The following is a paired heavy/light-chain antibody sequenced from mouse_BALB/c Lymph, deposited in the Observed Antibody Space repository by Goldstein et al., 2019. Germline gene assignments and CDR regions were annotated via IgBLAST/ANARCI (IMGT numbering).Light chain of an antibody. Sequence: DIVMTQSQKFMSTSVGDRVSVTCKASQNVGTNVAWYQQKPGQSPKALIYSASYRYSGVPDRFTGSGSGTDFTLTISNVQSEDLAEYFCHQYNNYPWTFGGGTKLEI. CDR1: QNVGTN. CDR3: HQYNNYPWT. J-gene: IGKJ1*01. CDR2: SAS. V-gene: IGKV6-15*01.
Heavy chain of an antibody. Sequence: EVQLQQSGPELVKPGASVKISCKTSGYTFTQYTMDWVKQSHGKSLEWIGGINPNNGGTSYNQKFKGKATLTVDKSSSTAYMELRSLTSEDSAVYYCARGDYDERFDYWGQGTTLTVSS. CDR2: INPNNGGT. D-gene: IGHD2-4*01. V-gene: IGHV1-18*01. CDR1: GYTFTQYT. CDR3: ARGDYDERFDY. J-gene: IGHJ2*01.